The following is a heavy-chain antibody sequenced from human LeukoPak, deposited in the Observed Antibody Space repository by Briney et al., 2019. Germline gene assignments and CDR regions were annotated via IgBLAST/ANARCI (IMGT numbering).Heavy chain of an antibody. Sequence: GGSLRLSCAASGFTFSSYSMNWVRQAPGKGLEWVSYISSSSSTIYYADSVKGRFTISRDNAKNSLYLQMNSLRDEDTAVYYCAGDLSPPYYDFWSGYPSSYGMDVWGQGTTVTVSS. J-gene: IGHJ6*02. CDR2: ISSSSSTI. CDR1: GFTFSSYS. V-gene: IGHV3-48*02. CDR3: AGDLSPPYYDFWSGYPSSYGMDV. D-gene: IGHD3-3*01.